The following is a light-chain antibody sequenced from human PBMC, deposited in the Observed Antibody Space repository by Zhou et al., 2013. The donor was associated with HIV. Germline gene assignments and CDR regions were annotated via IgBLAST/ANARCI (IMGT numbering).Light chain of an antibody. Sequence: DIQLTQSPSTLSTSIGDRVTITCRASQSVNKWLAWYQQKPGKAPKLLIYQASALESGVPSRFSGSGSGTEFTLTINGLQPDDFATYYCQHYNSXPYTFGRGTKLEIQ. CDR3: QHYNSXPYT. CDR2: QAS. CDR1: QSVNKW. V-gene: IGKV1-5*03. J-gene: IGKJ2*01.